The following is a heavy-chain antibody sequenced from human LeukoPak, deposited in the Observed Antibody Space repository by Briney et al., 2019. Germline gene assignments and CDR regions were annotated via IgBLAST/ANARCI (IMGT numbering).Heavy chain of an antibody. Sequence: SSETLSLTCAVYGGSFSGYYWSWIRQPPGKGLEWIGEINHSGSTNYNPSLKSRVTISADTSKNQFSLKLSSVTAADTAVYYCARGCYGSGSYGYYFDYWGQGTLVTVSS. D-gene: IGHD3-10*01. J-gene: IGHJ4*02. V-gene: IGHV4-34*01. CDR3: ARGCYGSGSYGYYFDY. CDR1: GGSFSGYY. CDR2: INHSGST.